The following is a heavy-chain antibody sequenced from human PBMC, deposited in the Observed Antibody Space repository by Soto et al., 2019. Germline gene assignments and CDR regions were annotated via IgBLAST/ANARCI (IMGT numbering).Heavy chain of an antibody. Sequence: GESLKISCKGSGYSFTSYWISWERQMPGKGLEWMGRIDPSDSYTNYSPSFQGHVTISADKSISTAYLQWSSLKASDTAMYYCARYCSSTSCYNYYYYYGMDVWGQGTTVTVSS. V-gene: IGHV5-10-1*01. J-gene: IGHJ6*02. CDR2: IDPSDSYT. CDR3: ARYCSSTSCYNYYYYYGMDV. D-gene: IGHD2-2*02. CDR1: GYSFTSYW.